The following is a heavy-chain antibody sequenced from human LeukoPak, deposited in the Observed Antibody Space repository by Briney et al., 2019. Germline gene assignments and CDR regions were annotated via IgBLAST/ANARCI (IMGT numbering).Heavy chain of an antibody. CDR1: GGTFSSYA. CDR2: IIPILGIA. J-gene: IGHJ6*04. V-gene: IGHV1-69*04. CDR3: ARVIGSGWYFSYYYGRDV. D-gene: IGHD6-19*01. Sequence: SVKVSCEASGGTFSSYAISRVRQAPGQGLEWMGRIIPILGIANYAQKFQGRVTITADKSTSTAYMELSSLRSEDTAVYYCARVIGSGWYFSYYYGRDVCGEGTTVTVSS.